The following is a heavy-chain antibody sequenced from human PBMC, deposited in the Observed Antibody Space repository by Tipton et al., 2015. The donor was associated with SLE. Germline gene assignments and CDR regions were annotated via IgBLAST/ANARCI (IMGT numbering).Heavy chain of an antibody. V-gene: IGHV3-23*01. CDR3: AKDILSGSYYADFQH. J-gene: IGHJ1*01. CDR2: ISGSGGST. D-gene: IGHD1-26*01. Sequence: SLRLSCAASGFTFSNYAMNWVRLAPGKGLEWVSAISGSGGSTYYADSVKGRFTISRDNSKNTLYLQMNSLRAEDTAVYYCAKDILSGSYYADFQHWGQGTLVTVSS. CDR1: GFTFSNYA.